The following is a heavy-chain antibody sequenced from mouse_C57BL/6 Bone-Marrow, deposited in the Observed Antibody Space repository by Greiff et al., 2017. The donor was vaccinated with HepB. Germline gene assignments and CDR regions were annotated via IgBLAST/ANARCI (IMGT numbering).Heavy chain of an antibody. Sequence: VQLQQPGAELVMPGASVKLSCKASGYTFTSYWMHWVKQRPGQGLEWIGEIDPSDSYTNYNQKFKGKSTLTVDKSSSTAYMQLSSLTSEGSAVYYCARGGYGSSYYWGQGTTLTVSS. CDR3: ARGGYGSSYY. D-gene: IGHD1-1*01. CDR2: IDPSDSYT. V-gene: IGHV1-69*01. CDR1: GYTFTSYW. J-gene: IGHJ2*01.